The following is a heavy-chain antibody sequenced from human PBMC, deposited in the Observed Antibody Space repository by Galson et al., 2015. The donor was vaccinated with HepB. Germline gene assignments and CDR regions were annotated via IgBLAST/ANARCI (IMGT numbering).Heavy chain of an antibody. CDR1: GFTFRDYV. Sequence: SLRLSCAASGFTFRDYVMSWVRQTPGKGLEWVSGLTPRGETTYYADSVRGRFIISRDNSKNTLYLQMHSLRAEDTAFYYCAKGPRDTSFLWSGAYWGQGTPVTVSS. D-gene: IGHD3-10*01. CDR3: AKGPRDTSFLWSGAY. J-gene: IGHJ4*02. V-gene: IGHV3-23*01. CDR2: LTPRGETT.